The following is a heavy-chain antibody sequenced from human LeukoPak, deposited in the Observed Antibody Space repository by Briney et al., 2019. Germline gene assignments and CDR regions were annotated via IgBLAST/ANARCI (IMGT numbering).Heavy chain of an antibody. CDR3: ARHVLRYFDWLFGPVDAFDI. CDR2: INHSGST. CDR1: GGSFSGYY. Sequence: PSETLSLTCAVYGGSFSGYYWSWIRQPPGKGLEWIGEINHSGSTNYNPSLKSRVTISVDTSKNQFSLKLSSVTAADTAVYYCARHVLRYFDWLFGPVDAFDIWGQGTMVTVSS. D-gene: IGHD3-9*01. V-gene: IGHV4-34*01. J-gene: IGHJ3*02.